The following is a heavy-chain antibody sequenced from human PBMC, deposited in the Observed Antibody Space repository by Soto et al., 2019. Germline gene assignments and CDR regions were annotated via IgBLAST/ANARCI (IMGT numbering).Heavy chain of an antibody. CDR3: ARHSLYYYDSSGYQIGGGAFDI. V-gene: IGHV5-51*01. D-gene: IGHD3-22*01. Sequence: GESLKISCKGSGYSFTSYWIGWVRQMPGKGLEWMGIIYPGDSDTRYSPSFQGQVTISADKSISTAYLQWSSLKASDTAMYYCARHSLYYYDSSGYQIGGGAFDIWGQGTMVTVS. CDR1: GYSFTSYW. CDR2: IYPGDSDT. J-gene: IGHJ3*02.